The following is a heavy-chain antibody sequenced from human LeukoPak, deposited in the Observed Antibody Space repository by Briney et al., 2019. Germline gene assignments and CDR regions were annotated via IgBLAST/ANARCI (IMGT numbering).Heavy chain of an antibody. Sequence: GGSLRLSCAASGFTFSSYWMSWVRQAPRKGLEWVASIKQDGSEKYYVDSVKGRFTISRDNAKNSLYLQMNSLRAEDTAVYYCARDHFGDYEHSFDYWGQGTLVTVSS. V-gene: IGHV3-7*01. CDR1: GFTFSSYW. CDR3: ARDHFGDYEHSFDY. J-gene: IGHJ4*02. CDR2: IKQDGSEK. D-gene: IGHD4-17*01.